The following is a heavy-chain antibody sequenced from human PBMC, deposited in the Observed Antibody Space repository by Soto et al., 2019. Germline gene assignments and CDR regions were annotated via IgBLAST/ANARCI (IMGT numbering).Heavy chain of an antibody. CDR2: ISYDGSNK. V-gene: IGHV3-30*18. Sequence: PGGSLRLSCAASGFTFSSYVMHWVRQAPGKGLEWVAVISYDGSNKYYADSVKGRFTISRDNSKNTLYLQMNSLRAEDTAVYYCAKDPRDYYDSSGYSGWGQGTLVTVSS. CDR1: GFTFSSYV. J-gene: IGHJ4*02. CDR3: AKDPRDYYDSSGYSG. D-gene: IGHD3-22*01.